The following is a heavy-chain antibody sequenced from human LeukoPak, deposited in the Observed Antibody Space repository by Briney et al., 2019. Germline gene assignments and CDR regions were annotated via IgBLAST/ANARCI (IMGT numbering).Heavy chain of an antibody. V-gene: IGHV3-21*01. J-gene: IGHJ3*02. D-gene: IGHD7-27*01. Sequence: TGGSLRLSCAASGFTFTNYWMNWLRQAPGKGLEWVSSISSSSSYIYYADSVKGRFTISRDNAKNSLYLQMNSLRAEDTAVYYCARDHSLTGGAFDIWGQGTMVTVSS. CDR1: GFTFTNYW. CDR3: ARDHSLTGGAFDI. CDR2: ISSSSSYI.